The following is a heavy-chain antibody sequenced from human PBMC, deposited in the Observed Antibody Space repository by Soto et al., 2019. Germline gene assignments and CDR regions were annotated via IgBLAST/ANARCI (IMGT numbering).Heavy chain of an antibody. Sequence: GGSLRLSCAASGFTFSSYSMNWVRQAPGKGLEWVSSISSSSSYIYYADSVKGRFTISRDNAKNSLYLQMNSLRAEDTAVYYCARDLREYYYDSSGYLFLNPLYYFDYWGQGTLVTVSS. CDR1: GFTFSSYS. CDR3: ARDLREYYYDSSGYLFLNPLYYFDY. J-gene: IGHJ4*02. D-gene: IGHD3-22*01. CDR2: ISSSSSYI. V-gene: IGHV3-21*01.